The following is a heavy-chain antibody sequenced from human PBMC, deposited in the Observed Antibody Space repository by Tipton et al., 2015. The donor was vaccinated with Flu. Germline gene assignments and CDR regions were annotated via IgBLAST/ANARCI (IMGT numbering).Heavy chain of an antibody. CDR1: GGTFTTYA. CDR2: ILPMFGTT. D-gene: IGHD3-10*01. CDR3: ARDRSPGLERLDYYYMDV. J-gene: IGHJ6*03. V-gene: IGHV1-69*01. Sequence: QSGAEVKKPGSSVKVSCKASGGTFTTYAISWVRQAPGQGLEWMGGILPMFGTTHYAQKFRGRVTIDADDSTSTAHMELSGLRSDDTAVYYCARDRSPGLERLDYYYMDVWGKGTTVTVSS.